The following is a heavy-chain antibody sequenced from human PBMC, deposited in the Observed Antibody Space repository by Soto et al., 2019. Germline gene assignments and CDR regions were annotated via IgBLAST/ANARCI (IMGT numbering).Heavy chain of an antibody. J-gene: IGHJ4*02. CDR1: GGSISSYY. V-gene: IGHV4-59*01. Sequence: SETLSLTCTVSGGSISSYYWSWIRQPPGKGLEWIGYIYYSGSTNYNPSLKSRVTISVDTSKNQFSLKLSSVTAADTAVYYCARGGRIGRFDYWGQGTLVTVSS. CDR2: IYYSGST. D-gene: IGHD2-15*01. CDR3: ARGGRIGRFDY.